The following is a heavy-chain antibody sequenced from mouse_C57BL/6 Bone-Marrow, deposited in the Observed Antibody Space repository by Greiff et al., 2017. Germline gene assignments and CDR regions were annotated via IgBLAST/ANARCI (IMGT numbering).Heavy chain of an antibody. Sequence: EVQLQQSGGDLVKPGGSLKLSCAASGFTFSSYGMSWVRQTPDKRLEWVATISSGGSYTYYPDSVKGRFTISRDNAKNTLYLQMSSLKSEDTAMYYCARRDYSNYEGAMDHWGQGTSVTVSS. J-gene: IGHJ4*01. CDR1: GFTFSSYG. CDR2: ISSGGSYT. D-gene: IGHD2-5*01. V-gene: IGHV5-6*01. CDR3: ARRDYSNYEGAMDH.